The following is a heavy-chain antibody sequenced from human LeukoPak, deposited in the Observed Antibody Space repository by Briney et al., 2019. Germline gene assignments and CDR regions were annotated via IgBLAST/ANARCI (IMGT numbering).Heavy chain of an antibody. V-gene: IGHV4-39*07. CDR2: VYYSGST. CDR1: GGSISSSSYY. D-gene: IGHD5-12*01. Sequence: PSETLSLTCTVSGGSISSSSYYWGWIRQPPGKGLEWIGNVYYSGSTNYNPSLKSRVTISVDTSKNQFSLKLSSVTAADTAVYYCARGGLSGYSGRLDYWGQGTLVTVSP. CDR3: ARGGLSGYSGRLDY. J-gene: IGHJ4*02.